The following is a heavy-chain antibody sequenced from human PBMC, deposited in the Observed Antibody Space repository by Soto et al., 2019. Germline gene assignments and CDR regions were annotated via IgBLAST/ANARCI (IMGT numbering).Heavy chain of an antibody. D-gene: IGHD3-3*01. CDR3: TSGQRPLRFLEWLSRYYFDF. J-gene: IGHJ4*02. Sequence: APVKGATKVSGYPPTELSLHLVRQAPGKRPEWMGGFDPEDGETIYAQKFQGRVTMTEDTSTDTAYMELNSLRSEDTAVYYCTSGQRPLRFLEWLSRYYFDFWGQGTLVTVSS. CDR1: GYPPTELS. CDR2: FDPEDGET. V-gene: IGHV1-24*01.